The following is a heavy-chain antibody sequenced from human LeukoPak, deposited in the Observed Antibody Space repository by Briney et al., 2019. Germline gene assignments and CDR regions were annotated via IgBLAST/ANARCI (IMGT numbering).Heavy chain of an antibody. J-gene: IGHJ4*02. Sequence: SETLSLTCAVYGGSFSGYYWSWIRQPPGKGLEWIGEINHSGSTNYNPSLKSRVTISVDTSKNQFSLKLSSVTAADTAVYYCARGRGDYDLNYDYWGQGTLVTVSS. CDR2: INHSGST. V-gene: IGHV4-34*01. CDR3: ARGRGDYDLNYDY. CDR1: GGSFSGYY. D-gene: IGHD4-17*01.